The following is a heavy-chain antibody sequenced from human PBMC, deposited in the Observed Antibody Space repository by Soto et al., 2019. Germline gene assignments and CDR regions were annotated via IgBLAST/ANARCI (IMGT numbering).Heavy chain of an antibody. Sequence: QVQLVQSGAEVKKPGASVKVSCKASGYTFSTDGISWLRQAPGQGLEWMGWISGYNCNTKYAQNFQGRVTMTTDTAMRTAYMEVRSLTSDGTAVYYCARHGGQTVVDSWGQGTLVTVSS. CDR1: GYTFSTDG. J-gene: IGHJ5*01. V-gene: IGHV1-18*01. D-gene: IGHD3-16*01. CDR3: ARHGGQTVVDS. CDR2: ISGYNCNT.